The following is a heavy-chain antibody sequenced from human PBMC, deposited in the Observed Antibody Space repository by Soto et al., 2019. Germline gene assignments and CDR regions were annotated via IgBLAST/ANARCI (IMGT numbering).Heavy chain of an antibody. Sequence: QVQLVESGGGVVQPGRSLRLSCAASGFTFSSHGMHWVRQAPGKGLEWVAVIWYDGSNKYYADCVKGRFTISRDTSKNTLYLQMNSLRVEDTAVYYCARVPLWFVELSLDYWGQGTLVTVSS. CDR1: GFTFSSHG. CDR2: IWYDGSNK. CDR3: ARVPLWFVELSLDY. V-gene: IGHV3-33*01. J-gene: IGHJ4*02. D-gene: IGHD3-10*01.